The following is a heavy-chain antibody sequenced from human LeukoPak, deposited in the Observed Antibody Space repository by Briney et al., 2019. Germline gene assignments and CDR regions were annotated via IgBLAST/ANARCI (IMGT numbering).Heavy chain of an antibody. V-gene: IGHV1-46*01. CDR1: GNTFSSYN. CDR2: INPSGGST. Sequence: ASVKVSCKASGNTFSSYNMYWVRQAPGQGLEWMGIINPSGGSTSYAQKFQGRVTLTRDTSTSTVYMDLSSLRSEDTAVYYCARGPDHYYDTSGYYPNWFDPWGQGTLVTVSS. J-gene: IGHJ5*02. CDR3: ARGPDHYYDTSGYYPNWFDP. D-gene: IGHD3-22*01.